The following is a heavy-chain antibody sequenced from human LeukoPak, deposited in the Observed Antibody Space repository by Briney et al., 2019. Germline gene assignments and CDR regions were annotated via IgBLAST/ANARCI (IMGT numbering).Heavy chain of an antibody. D-gene: IGHD3-16*01. V-gene: IGHV4-34*01. CDR1: GGSFSGYY. CDR2: INHSGST. CDR3: ARGPGSLGGQWFDP. J-gene: IGHJ5*02. Sequence: SETLPLTCAVYGGSFSGYYWSWIRQPPGKGLEWIGEINHSGSTNYNPSLKSRVTISVDTSKNQFSLKLSSVTAADTAVYYCARGPGSLGGQWFDPWGQGTRVTVSS.